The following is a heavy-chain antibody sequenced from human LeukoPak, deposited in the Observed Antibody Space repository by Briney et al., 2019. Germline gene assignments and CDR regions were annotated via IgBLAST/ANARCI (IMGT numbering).Heavy chain of an antibody. V-gene: IGHV4-34*01. CDR2: INHSGST. J-gene: IGHJ4*02. Sequence: SETLSLTCAVYGGSFSGYYWSWIRQPPGKGLEWIGEINHSGSTNYNPSLKSRVTISVDTSKNQFSLKLSSGTAADTAVYYCARETRDCSGGSCYSNFDYWGQGTLVTVSS. CDR1: GGSFSGYY. CDR3: ARETRDCSGGSCYSNFDY. D-gene: IGHD2-15*01.